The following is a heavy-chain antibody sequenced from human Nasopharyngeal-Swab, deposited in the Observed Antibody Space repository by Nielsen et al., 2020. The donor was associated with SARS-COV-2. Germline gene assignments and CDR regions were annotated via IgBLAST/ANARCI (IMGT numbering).Heavy chain of an antibody. Sequence: SETLSLTCAVYGGSFSGYYWSWIRQPPGKGLEWIGEINHSGSTNYNPSLKSRVTISVDTSTNQFSLKLSSVTAADTAVYYCARVAIIPILRFFDRPYYYYYYMDVWGKGTTVTVSS. V-gene: IGHV4-34*01. J-gene: IGHJ6*03. D-gene: IGHD3-9*01. CDR3: ARVAIIPILRFFDRPYYYYYYMDV. CDR2: INHSGST. CDR1: GGSFSGYY.